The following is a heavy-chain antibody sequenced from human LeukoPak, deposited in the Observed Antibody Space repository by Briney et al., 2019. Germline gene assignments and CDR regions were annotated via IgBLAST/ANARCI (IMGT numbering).Heavy chain of an antibody. D-gene: IGHD6-13*01. Sequence: NPSETLSLTCAVYGGSFSGYYWSWIRQPPGKGLEWIGYIYYSGSTNYNPSLKSRVTISVDTSKNQFSLKLSSVTAADTAVYYCARDLGYSSSWYSSDAFDIWGQGTMVTVSS. CDR1: GGSFSGYY. V-gene: IGHV4-59*01. CDR2: IYYSGST. CDR3: ARDLGYSSSWYSSDAFDI. J-gene: IGHJ3*02.